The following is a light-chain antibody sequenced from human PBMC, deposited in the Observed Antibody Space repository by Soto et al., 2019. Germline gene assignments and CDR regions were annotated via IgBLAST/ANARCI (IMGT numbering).Light chain of an antibody. V-gene: IGKV3-11*01. CDR1: PSATNS. J-gene: IGKJ5*01. CDR3: QQRNVWPPVT. CDR2: GAF. Sequence: EIVLTQSPATRSLPPGERPTLSGRPSPSATNSLAWYQQKPGQAPRLLIYGAFNRATGIPARFSGSGSGTDFTLTISSLEPEDSAVYYCQQRNVWPPVTFGQGTRLEIK.